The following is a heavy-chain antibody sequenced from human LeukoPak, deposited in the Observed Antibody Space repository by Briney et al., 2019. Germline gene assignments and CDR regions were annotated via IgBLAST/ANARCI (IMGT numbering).Heavy chain of an antibody. V-gene: IGHV3-66*01. CDR3: ARDDSSGFGDAFDI. D-gene: IGHD3-22*01. J-gene: IGHJ3*02. CDR2: IYSGGST. CDR1: GFTFNNYA. Sequence: QSGGSLRLSCAASGFTFNNYAMTWVRQAPGKGLEWVSVIYSGGSTYYADSVKGRFTISRDNSRNTLYLQMNSLRAEDTAVYYCARDDSSGFGDAFDIWGQGTMVTVSS.